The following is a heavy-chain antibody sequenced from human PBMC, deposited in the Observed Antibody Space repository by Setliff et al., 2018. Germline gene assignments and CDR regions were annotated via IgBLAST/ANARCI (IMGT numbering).Heavy chain of an antibody. CDR1: DVSISSSSYY. J-gene: IGHJ3*02. Sequence: PSETLSLTCTVSDVSISSSSYYWGWIRQPPGKGLEWIGSIYYSGSTYYNPSLKSRVTISVDTSKNQFSLKVNSVTAADTAVYYCASQPGVPQIDGFDIWGQGTMVTVSS. V-gene: IGHV4-39*01. CDR2: IYYSGST. CDR3: ASQPGVPQIDGFDI.